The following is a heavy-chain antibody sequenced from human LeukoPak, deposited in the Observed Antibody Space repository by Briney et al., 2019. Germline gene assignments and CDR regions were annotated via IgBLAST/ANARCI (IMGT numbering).Heavy chain of an antibody. CDR3: ARGKGITIFGVPRYFDY. V-gene: IGHV4-34*01. CDR2: INHSGST. Sequence: SETLSLTCAVYGGSFSGYYWSWIRQPPGKGLEWIGEINHSGSTNYNPPLKSRVTISVDTSKHQFSLKLSSVTAADTAVYYCARGKGITIFGVPRYFDYWGQGTLVTVSS. D-gene: IGHD3-3*01. CDR1: GGSFSGYY. J-gene: IGHJ4*02.